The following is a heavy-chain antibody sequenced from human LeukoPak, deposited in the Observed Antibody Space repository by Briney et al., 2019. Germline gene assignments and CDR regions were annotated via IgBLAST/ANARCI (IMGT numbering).Heavy chain of an antibody. CDR2: IWYDGSNK. CDR1: GFTFSSYG. CDR3: AKEGETYYFDY. V-gene: IGHV3-33*06. J-gene: IGHJ4*02. Sequence: PGRSLRLFCAASGFTFSSYGMHWVRQAPGKGLEWVAVIWYDGSNKYYADSVKGRFTISRDNSKNTLYLQMNSLRAEDTAVYYRAKEGETYYFDYWGQGTLVTVSS.